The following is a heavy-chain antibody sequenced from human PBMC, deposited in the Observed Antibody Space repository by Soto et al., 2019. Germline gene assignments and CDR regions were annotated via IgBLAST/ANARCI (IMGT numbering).Heavy chain of an antibody. CDR3: ASLGPGTRVDC. D-gene: IGHD2-8*02. Sequence: QVQLQESGPGLVKPSWTLSLTCAVSGGSFTSNNWWTWVRQPPGQGLDWMRGIYRTGSTNHNPPPKRLVSISLSESENHFSLKLTSLAAGDTAVYYCASLGPGTRVDCWAQGTLVSVSS. V-gene: IGHV4-4*02. CDR1: GGSFTSNNW. J-gene: IGHJ4*02. CDR2: IYRTGST.